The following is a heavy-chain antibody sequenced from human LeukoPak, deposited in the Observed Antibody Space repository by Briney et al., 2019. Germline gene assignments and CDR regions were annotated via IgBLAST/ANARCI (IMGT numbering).Heavy chain of an antibody. Sequence: GGSLRLSCAASGFTFSSYAMSWVRQAPGKGLEWVSAISGSGDSTYYADSVKGRVTISRDNSKNTLYLQMNSLRADDTAVYYCAKDRSISGSSENNWFDPWGRGTLVTVSS. J-gene: IGHJ5*02. V-gene: IGHV3-23*01. D-gene: IGHD1-26*01. CDR3: AKDRSISGSSENNWFDP. CDR1: GFTFSSYA. CDR2: ISGSGDST.